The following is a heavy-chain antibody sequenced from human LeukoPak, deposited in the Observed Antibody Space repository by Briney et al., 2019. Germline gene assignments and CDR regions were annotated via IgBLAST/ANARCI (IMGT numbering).Heavy chain of an antibody. CDR3: AKWHNSGWYYSFDY. Sequence: GGSLRLSCAASGFTFSSYAMSWVRQAPGKGLEWVSAISGSGGTTYYADSGKGRFTISRDNSKNTLYLQMNSLRAEDTAVYYCAKWHNSGWYYSFDYWGQGTLVTVSS. CDR2: ISGSGGTT. J-gene: IGHJ4*02. V-gene: IGHV3-23*01. CDR1: GFTFSSYA. D-gene: IGHD6-19*01.